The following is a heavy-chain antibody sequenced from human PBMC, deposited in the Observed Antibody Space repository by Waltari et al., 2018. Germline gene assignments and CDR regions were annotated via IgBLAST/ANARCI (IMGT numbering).Heavy chain of an antibody. CDR2: SIPIFGTA. V-gene: IGHV1-69*05. J-gene: IGHJ3*02. D-gene: IGHD3-22*01. CDR3: AGGGIKSSSGYLDAFDI. CDR1: GGTFSSYA. Sequence: QVQLVQSGAEVKKPGSSVKVSCKASGGTFSSYAISWVRQATGQGLEWMGGSIPIFGTANYCQKFQGRVTVTPDESTSTAYSGLSSLRSDDTAGDYCAGGGIKSSSGYLDAFDIWGQGTMVTVSS.